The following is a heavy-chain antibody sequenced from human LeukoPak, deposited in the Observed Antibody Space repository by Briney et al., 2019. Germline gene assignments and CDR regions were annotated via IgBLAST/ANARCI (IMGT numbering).Heavy chain of an antibody. CDR3: AKDRGTVTLGVDY. V-gene: IGHV3-30*18. Sequence: GGSLRLSCAASGFTFSSYGMHWVRQAPGKGLEWVAVISYDGSNKYYADSVKGRFTISRDNSKNTLYLQMNSLRAEDTAVYYCAKDRGTVTLGVDYWGQGTLVTVSS. D-gene: IGHD4-11*01. J-gene: IGHJ4*02. CDR2: ISYDGSNK. CDR1: GFTFSSYG.